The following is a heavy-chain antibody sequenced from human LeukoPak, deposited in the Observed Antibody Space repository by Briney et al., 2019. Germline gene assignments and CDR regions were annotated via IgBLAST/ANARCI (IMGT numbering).Heavy chain of an antibody. CDR1: GFPFSGHW. Sequence: GGSLRLSCTVSGFPFSGHWMNWVRQAPGKGLEWVANIKYDGSGNGYAASVEGRFTISRDNAMMSVYLQMNSLRVEDTAVYYCAARNNLNYWGQGILVTVSS. D-gene: IGHD1/OR15-1a*01. J-gene: IGHJ4*02. CDR2: IKYDGSGN. V-gene: IGHV3-7*01. CDR3: AARNNLNY.